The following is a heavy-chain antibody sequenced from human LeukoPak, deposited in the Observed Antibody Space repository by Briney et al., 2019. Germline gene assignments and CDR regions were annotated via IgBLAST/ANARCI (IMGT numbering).Heavy chain of an antibody. CDR2: LYSGGST. D-gene: IGHD1-26*01. CDR1: GVTFSHNY. V-gene: IGHV3-66*01. J-gene: IGHJ4*02. Sequence: GGSLKLSCTTSGVTFSHNYMTWVRQAPGKGLEWVSVLYSGGSTSYADSVKGRFTISRDNAKNSLYLQMNSLRAEDTAVYYCARGKWEPLDYWGQGTLVTVSS. CDR3: ARGKWEPLDY.